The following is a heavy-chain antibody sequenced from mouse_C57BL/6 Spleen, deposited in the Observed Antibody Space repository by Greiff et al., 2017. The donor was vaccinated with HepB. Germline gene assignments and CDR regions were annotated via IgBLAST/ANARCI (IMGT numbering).Heavy chain of an antibody. CDR2: IYPGSGST. J-gene: IGHJ4*01. CDR3: ARRLGRKGYAMDY. Sequence: QVQLQQPGAELVKPGASVKMSCKASGYTFTSYWITWVKQRPGQGLEWIGDIYPGSGSTNYNEKFKSKATLTVDTSSSTAYMQLSSLTSEDSAVYYCARRLGRKGYAMDYWGQGTSVTVSS. D-gene: IGHD4-1*01. V-gene: IGHV1-55*01. CDR1: GYTFTSYW.